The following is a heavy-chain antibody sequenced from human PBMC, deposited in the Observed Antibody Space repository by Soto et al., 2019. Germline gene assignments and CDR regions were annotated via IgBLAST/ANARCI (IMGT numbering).Heavy chain of an antibody. CDR3: ARNQRVTMVRGVKKGFGY. Sequence: SETLSLTCTVSGGYISSGDYYWSWIREPPGKGLEWIGYIYYSGSPYYNPSRKSRVTISVDTSKKQFSLKLSSVTAADTAVYYCARNQRVTMVRGVKKGFGYGGQGTLVTVSS. V-gene: IGHV4-30-4*01. J-gene: IGHJ4*02. CDR2: IYYSGSP. D-gene: IGHD3-10*01. CDR1: GGYISSGDYY.